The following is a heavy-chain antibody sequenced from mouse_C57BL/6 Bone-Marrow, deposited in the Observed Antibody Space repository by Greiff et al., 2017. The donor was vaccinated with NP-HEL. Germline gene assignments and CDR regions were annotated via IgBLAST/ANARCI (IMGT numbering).Heavy chain of an antibody. CDR3: ARQLRLYYFDY. J-gene: IGHJ2*01. Sequence: EVMLVESGGGLVKPGGSLKLSCAASGFTFSSYTMSWVRQTPEKRLEWVATISGGGGNTYYPDSVKGRFTISRDNAKNTLYLQMSSLRAEDTALYYCARQLRLYYFDYWGQGTTLTVSS. CDR1: GFTFSSYT. D-gene: IGHD3-2*02. V-gene: IGHV5-9*01. CDR2: ISGGGGNT.